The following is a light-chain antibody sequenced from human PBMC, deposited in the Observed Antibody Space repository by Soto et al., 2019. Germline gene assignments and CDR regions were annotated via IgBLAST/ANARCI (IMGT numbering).Light chain of an antibody. Sequence: QSALTQPASVSGSPGQSITISCTGTSSDVGGYNFVSWYQQHPGKAPKLIIYEVSNRPSGVSNRFSGSKSGNTASLTISGLQAEDEADYYCSSYTSNSTHVFGTGTKVTVL. CDR3: SSYTSNSTHV. V-gene: IGLV2-14*01. CDR1: SSDVGGYNF. J-gene: IGLJ1*01. CDR2: EVS.